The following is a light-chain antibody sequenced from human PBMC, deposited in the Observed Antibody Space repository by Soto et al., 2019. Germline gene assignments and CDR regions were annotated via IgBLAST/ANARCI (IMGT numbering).Light chain of an antibody. Sequence: DIQMTQSPSSLSASVGDRVTITCRATQDISNYLAWYQQKPGKVPNLLIYAASTLQSGVPSRFNGSGSGTDFTLTISSLQPEDVATYYCQQYNSAPPWTFGQGTKVEI. CDR3: QQYNSAPPWT. V-gene: IGKV1-27*01. CDR2: AAS. J-gene: IGKJ1*01. CDR1: QDISNY.